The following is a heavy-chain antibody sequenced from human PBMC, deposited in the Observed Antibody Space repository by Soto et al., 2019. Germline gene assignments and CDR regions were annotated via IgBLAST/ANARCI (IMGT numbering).Heavy chain of an antibody. CDR3: AAGAVAGRYYYYGMDV. Sequence: QVQLVQSGAEVKKPGSSVKVSCKASGGTFSSYAISWVRQAPGQGLEWMGGIIPIFGTANYAQKFQGRVTITADESTSTAYMGLSSLRSEDTAVYYCAAGAVAGRYYYYGMDVWGQGTTVTVSS. J-gene: IGHJ6*02. V-gene: IGHV1-69*01. CDR1: GGTFSSYA. CDR2: IIPIFGTA. D-gene: IGHD6-19*01.